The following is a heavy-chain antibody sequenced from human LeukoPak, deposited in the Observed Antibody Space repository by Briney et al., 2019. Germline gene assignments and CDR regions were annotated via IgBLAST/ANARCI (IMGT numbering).Heavy chain of an antibody. CDR3: ARERSRDGYNTDFDY. D-gene: IGHD5-24*01. CDR2: IYHSGST. V-gene: IGHV4-4*02. CDR1: GFTFGNSW. J-gene: IGHJ4*02. Sequence: GSLRLSCTASGFTFGNSWMSWVRQAPGKGLEWIGEIYHSGSTNYNPSLKSRVTISVDKSKNQFSLKLSSVTAADTAVYYCARERSRDGYNTDFDYWGQGTLVTVSS.